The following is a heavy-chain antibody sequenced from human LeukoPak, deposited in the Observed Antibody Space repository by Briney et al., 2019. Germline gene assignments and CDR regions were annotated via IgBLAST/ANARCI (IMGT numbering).Heavy chain of an antibody. Sequence: SQTLSLTCTVSGGSISSGDYYWSWIRQPPGKGLEWIGYIYYSGSTYYNPSLKSRVTISVDTSKNQFSLKLSSVTAADPAVYYCARDRLGYCSSTSCRYYYYGMDVWGQGTTVTVSS. CDR1: GGSISSGDYY. CDR3: ARDRLGYCSSTSCRYYYYGMDV. V-gene: IGHV4-30-4*01. CDR2: IYYSGST. D-gene: IGHD2-2*01. J-gene: IGHJ6*02.